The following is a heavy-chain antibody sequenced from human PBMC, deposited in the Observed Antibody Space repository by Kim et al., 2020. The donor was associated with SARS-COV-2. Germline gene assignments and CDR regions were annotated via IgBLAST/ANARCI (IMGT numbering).Heavy chain of an antibody. D-gene: IGHD2-15*01. J-gene: IGHJ6*02. CDR1: GFTFSSYA. CDR3: AREQGCSGGSCYFPYRDYYYYYGMDA. V-gene: IGHV3-30*04. Sequence: GGSLRLSCAASGFTFSSYAMHWVRQAPGKGLEWVAVISYDGSNKYYADSVKGRFTISRDNSKNTLYLQMNSLRAEDTAVYYCAREQGCSGGSCYFPYRDYYYYYGMDAWGQGTTVTVSS. CDR2: ISYDGSNK.